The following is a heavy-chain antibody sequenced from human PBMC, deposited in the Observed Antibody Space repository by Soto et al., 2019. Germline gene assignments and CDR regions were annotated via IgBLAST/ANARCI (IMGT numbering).Heavy chain of an antibody. CDR2: FTHDGTLY. J-gene: IGHJ4*02. Sequence: QVQLVESGGGVVQPGRSLRLSCVASGFTFSSCAMLWVRQVPGKGLEWLAVFTHDGTLYPYADSVKGRFSISRDNSRKTLYLQMNGLRPEDTAVYYCVKDRSDTWSFDYWGQGTLVTVSS. CDR1: GFTFSSCA. CDR3: VKDRSDTWSFDY. D-gene: IGHD2-8*02. V-gene: IGHV3-30*18.